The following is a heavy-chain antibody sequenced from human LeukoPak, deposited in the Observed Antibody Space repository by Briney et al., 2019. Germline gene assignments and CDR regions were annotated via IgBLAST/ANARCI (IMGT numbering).Heavy chain of an antibody. Sequence: SETLSLTCTVSGGSISNYYWSWIRQPPGKGLEWIGYIYYSGSTNYNPSFKSRVTISVDTSKNQFSLKLSSVTAADTAVYYCARGDRIAVAGARIPFTPEADNNYFDYWGQGTLVTVSS. D-gene: IGHD6-19*01. CDR1: GGSISNYY. CDR3: ARGDRIAVAGARIPFTPEADNNYFDY. CDR2: IYYSGST. V-gene: IGHV4-59*12. J-gene: IGHJ4*02.